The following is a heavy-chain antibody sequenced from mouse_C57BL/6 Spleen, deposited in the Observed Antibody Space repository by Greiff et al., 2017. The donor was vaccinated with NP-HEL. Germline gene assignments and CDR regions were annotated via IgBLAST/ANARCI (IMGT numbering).Heavy chain of an antibody. CDR1: GFSLTSYG. J-gene: IGHJ4*01. D-gene: IGHD1-1*01. V-gene: IGHV2-2*01. Sequence: QVQLKESGPGLVQPSQSLSITCTVSGFSLTSYGVHWVRQSPGKGLEWLGVIWSGGSTDYNAAFISRLSISKDNSKSQVFFKMNSLQADDTAIYYCARTLFTTVVAHYAMDYWGQGTSVTVSS. CDR3: ARTLFTTVVAHYAMDY. CDR2: IWSGGST.